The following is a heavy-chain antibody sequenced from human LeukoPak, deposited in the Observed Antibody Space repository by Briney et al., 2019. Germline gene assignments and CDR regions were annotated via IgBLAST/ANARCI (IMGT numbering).Heavy chain of an antibody. J-gene: IGHJ4*02. Sequence: PSETLSLTCTVSGGSISSYYWSWIRQPPGKGLEWIGYIYYSGSTNYNPSLKSRVTISVDTSKNQFSLKLSSVTAADTAVYYCARRTAARLDYWGQGTLVTVSS. V-gene: IGHV4-59*08. CDR2: IYYSGST. CDR3: ARRTAARLDY. CDR1: GGSISSYY. D-gene: IGHD6-6*01.